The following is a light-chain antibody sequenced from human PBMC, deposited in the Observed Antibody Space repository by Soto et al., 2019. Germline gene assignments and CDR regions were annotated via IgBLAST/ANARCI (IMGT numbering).Light chain of an antibody. CDR3: QQYGTSPRT. J-gene: IGKJ1*01. CDR1: QRVGSSY. CDR2: GAS. V-gene: IGKV3-20*01. Sequence: EIVLTQSPGTLSLSPGERATLSCRASQRVGSSYLAWYQQKPGQAPRLLIYGASNRATGVPDRFSGSGSGTNFTPTFSRLEPEDFAVCYCQQYGTSPRTFGKGTNVQVK.